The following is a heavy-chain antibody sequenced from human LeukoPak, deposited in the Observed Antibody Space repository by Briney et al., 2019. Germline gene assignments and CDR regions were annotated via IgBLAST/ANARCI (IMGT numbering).Heavy chain of an antibody. Sequence: SETLSLTCTVSGGSISSYYWSWIRQPPGKGLEWIGYIYYSGSTNYNPSLKSRVTISVDTSKNQFSLKLSSVTAADTAVYYCARVWRWQNAFDIWGQGTMVTVSS. D-gene: IGHD4-23*01. CDR2: IYYSGST. V-gene: IGHV4-59*12. J-gene: IGHJ3*02. CDR1: GGSISSYY. CDR3: ARVWRWQNAFDI.